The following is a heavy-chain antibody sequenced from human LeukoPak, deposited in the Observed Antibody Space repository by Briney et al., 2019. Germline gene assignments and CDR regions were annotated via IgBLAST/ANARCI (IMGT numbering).Heavy chain of an antibody. Sequence: GGSLRLSCSASGFTFSSYSMIGVRQPPGKGREWFAYISSTSSTIYYEPSVKGRFTISRDNAKNSLYLKMNTLTAEDTAVYYCARHPYDTSGYYYAFDYWGKGTMVTVSS. J-gene: IGHJ4*02. CDR3: ARHPYDTSGYYYAFDY. V-gene: IGHV3-48*04. CDR1: GFTFSSYS. D-gene: IGHD3-22*01. CDR2: ISSTSSTI.